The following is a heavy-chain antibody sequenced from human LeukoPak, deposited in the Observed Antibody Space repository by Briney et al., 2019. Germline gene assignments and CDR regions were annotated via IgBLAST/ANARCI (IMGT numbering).Heavy chain of an antibody. V-gene: IGHV3-11*04. CDR1: GFTFSDYY. D-gene: IGHD4-11*01. J-gene: IGHJ4*02. CDR3: AREGLPYSGDH. CDR2: ISSSANTI. Sequence: GGSLRLSCAASGFTFSDYYMSWIRQAPGKGLEWVSYISSSANTIYYAGSVKGRFTISRDNAKNSLSLQMNSLTADDTGVYYCAREGLPYSGDHWGQGTLVTVSS.